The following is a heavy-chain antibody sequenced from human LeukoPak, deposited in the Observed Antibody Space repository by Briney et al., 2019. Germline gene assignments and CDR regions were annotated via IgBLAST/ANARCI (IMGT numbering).Heavy chain of an antibody. CDR1: GGSISSYY. J-gene: IGHJ6*02. V-gene: IGHV4-59*01. Sequence: SETLSLTCTVSGGSISSYYWSWIRQPPGKGLEWIGYIYYSGSTNYNPSLKSRVTISVDTSKNQFSLKLSSVTAADTAVYYCARDTHYYGMDVWGQGTTVTVSS. D-gene: IGHD2-15*01. CDR2: IYYSGST. CDR3: ARDTHYYGMDV.